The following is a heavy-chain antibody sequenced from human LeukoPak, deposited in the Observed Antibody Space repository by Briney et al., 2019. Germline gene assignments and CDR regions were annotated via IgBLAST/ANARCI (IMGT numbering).Heavy chain of an antibody. CDR1: GFTLSDYG. J-gene: IGHJ4*02. V-gene: IGHV3-30*03. Sequence: PGGSLRLSCAVSGFTLSDYGVHWVRQAPGKGLEWVAVRSYDGSNKYYADSVKGRFTISRDNSKNTLYLQMSSLRVEDTAVYYCARARGGNHRYPFDLWGQGTLVTVSS. D-gene: IGHD3-16*02. CDR2: RSYDGSNK. CDR3: ARARGGNHRYPFDL.